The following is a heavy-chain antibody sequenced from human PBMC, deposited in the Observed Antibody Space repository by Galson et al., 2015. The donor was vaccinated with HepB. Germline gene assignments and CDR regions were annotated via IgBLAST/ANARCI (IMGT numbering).Heavy chain of an antibody. V-gene: IGHV3-11*06. CDR3: ARDVSPREYGDYFRVNYYYYGMDV. Sequence: SLRLSCAASGFTFSDYYMSWIRQAPGKGLEWVSYISSSSSYTNYADSVKGRFTISRGNAKNSLYLQMNSLRAEDTAVYYCARDVSPREYGDYFRVNYYYYGMDVWGQGTTVTVSS. CDR2: ISSSSSYT. CDR1: GFTFSDYY. D-gene: IGHD4-17*01. J-gene: IGHJ6*02.